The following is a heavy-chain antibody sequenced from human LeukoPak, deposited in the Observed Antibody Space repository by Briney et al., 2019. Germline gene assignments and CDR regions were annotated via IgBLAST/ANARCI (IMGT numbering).Heavy chain of an antibody. CDR2: IKQDGSER. V-gene: IGHV3-7*01. D-gene: IGHD4-17*01. Sequence: GGSLRLSCAASAFTFSSYWMSWVRQAPGKGLEWLANIKQDGSERYYVDSVKGRFTIFKDNAKNSLYLQMNSLRAEDTAVYYCASPAYGDYALFDYWGQGTLVTVSS. CDR3: ASPAYGDYALFDY. CDR1: AFTFSSYW. J-gene: IGHJ4*02.